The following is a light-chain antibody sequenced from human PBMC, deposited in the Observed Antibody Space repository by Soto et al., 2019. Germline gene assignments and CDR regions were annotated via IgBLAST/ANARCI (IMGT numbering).Light chain of an antibody. V-gene: IGKV3-15*01. Sequence: VVMTQYPATLSLSPGERATLSCRASQSVGGDLAWYQQKPGQAPSLLIYGTSTRATGIPARFSGSRSGTEFTLTISSLQSEDFALYYCQQYNNWPLTFGGGTKVDIK. CDR2: GTS. CDR1: QSVGGD. CDR3: QQYNNWPLT. J-gene: IGKJ4*01.